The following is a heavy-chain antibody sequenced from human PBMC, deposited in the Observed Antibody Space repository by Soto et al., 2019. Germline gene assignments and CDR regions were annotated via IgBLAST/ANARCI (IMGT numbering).Heavy chain of an antibody. V-gene: IGHV2-70*01. J-gene: IGHJ6*02. Sequence: SGPTLVNPTQTLTLTCTFSGFSLSTSGMCVSWIRQPPGKALEWLALIDWDDDKYYSTSLKTRLTISKDTSKNQVVLTMTNMDPVDTTTDYCARIPGGTGTTPYYYYGMDVWGQGTTVTVSS. CDR3: ARIPGGTGTTPYYYYGMDV. CDR2: IDWDDDK. D-gene: IGHD1-7*01. CDR1: GFSLSTSGMC.